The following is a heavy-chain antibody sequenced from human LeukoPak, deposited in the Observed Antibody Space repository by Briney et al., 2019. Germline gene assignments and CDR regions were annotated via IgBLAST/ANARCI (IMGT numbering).Heavy chain of an antibody. V-gene: IGHV4-31*03. CDR1: GGSISSGGYY. J-gene: IGHJ6*03. D-gene: IGHD6-6*01. CDR2: TCYSGST. CDR3: AGARHSNYYYCYYMDV. Sequence: PSQTLSLTCTVSGGSISSGGYYWSWIRQHPGKGLEWIGYTCYSGSTYYNPSLKSRVTISVDTSKNQFSLRLSSVTAADTAVYYCAGARHSNYYYCYYMDVWGKGTTVTVSS.